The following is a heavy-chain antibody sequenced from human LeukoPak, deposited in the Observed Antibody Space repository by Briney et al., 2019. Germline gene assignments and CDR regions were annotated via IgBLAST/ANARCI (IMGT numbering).Heavy chain of an antibody. J-gene: IGHJ4*02. V-gene: IGHV3-23*01. CDR3: AKTYYYDSSNYPPMDY. CDR2: ISGGGNT. Sequence: AGGSLRLSCAASGFTFSSSAMSWVRQAPGEGLEWVSAISGGGNTYYADSVKGRFTISRDNSKNTLYLQMNSLRAEDTAVYYCAKTYYYDSSNYPPMDYWGQGTLVTVSS. CDR1: GFTFSSSA. D-gene: IGHD3-22*01.